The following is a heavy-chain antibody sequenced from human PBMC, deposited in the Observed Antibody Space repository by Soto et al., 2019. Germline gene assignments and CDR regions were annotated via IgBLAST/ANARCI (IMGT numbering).Heavy chain of an antibody. CDR2: VWYEGSNK. J-gene: IGHJ4*02. D-gene: IGHD2-15*01. CDR3: ARDDHEYCSGGSCYSGY. CDR1: GFAFSSYT. V-gene: IGHV3-33*01. Sequence: GWSLRLSCAASGFAFSSYTMHWVRQAPGKGLEWVAVVWYEGSNKYYADSVKGRFTISRDNSKNTLYLQMNSLRAEDTAIYYCARDDHEYCSGGSCYSGYWGQGTLVTVSS.